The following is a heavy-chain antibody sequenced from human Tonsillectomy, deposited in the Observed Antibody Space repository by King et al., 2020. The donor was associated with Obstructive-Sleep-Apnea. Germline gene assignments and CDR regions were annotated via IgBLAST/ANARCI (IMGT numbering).Heavy chain of an antibody. J-gene: IGHJ5*01. D-gene: IGHD2-15*01. CDR2: IYTSGSN. V-gene: IGHV4-4*07. Sequence: VQLQESGPGLVKPSETLSLTCTVSGGSINSYYWSWIRQPAGKGLEWIGRIYTSGSNNYNPSLKSRVTLSVDTSKNQFSLKLSPVTAADTAVYYCARDGSVGWFDSWGQGTLVTVSS. CDR1: GGSINSYY. CDR3: ARDGSVGWFDS.